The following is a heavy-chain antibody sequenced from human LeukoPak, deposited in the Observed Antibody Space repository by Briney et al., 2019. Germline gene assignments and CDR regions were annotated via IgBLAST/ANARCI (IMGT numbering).Heavy chain of an antibody. J-gene: IGHJ4*02. V-gene: IGHV1-2*02. CDR1: GYTFTGYC. CDR3: ARDIEYTSSFHY. D-gene: IGHD6-6*01. Sequence: ASVKVCCKVSGYTFTGYCMHWVRQAPGQGLEWTGWINPNSGGTNYAQKFQGRVTMTRDTSISTAYMELSRLRSDDTAVYYCARDIEYTSSFHYWGQGTLVTVSS. CDR2: INPNSGGT.